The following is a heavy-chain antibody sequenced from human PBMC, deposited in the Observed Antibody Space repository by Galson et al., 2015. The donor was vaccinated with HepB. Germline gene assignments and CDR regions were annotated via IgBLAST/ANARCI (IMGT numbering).Heavy chain of an antibody. Sequence: SVKVSCKASGYTFTNYAMNWVRQAPGQGLEWMGWINTNTGNPTYVQGFTGRFVFSLDTSVSTAYLHITSLKAEDTAMYYCARAEGTGYYYVDYWGQGTLVTVSS. V-gene: IGHV7-4-1*02. CDR3: ARAEGTGYYYVDY. CDR2: INTNTGNP. D-gene: IGHD3-9*01. CDR1: GYTFTNYA. J-gene: IGHJ4*02.